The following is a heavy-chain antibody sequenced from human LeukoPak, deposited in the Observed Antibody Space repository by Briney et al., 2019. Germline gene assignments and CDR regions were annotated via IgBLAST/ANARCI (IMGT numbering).Heavy chain of an antibody. CDR1: GFTFSSYW. V-gene: IGHV3-23*01. J-gene: IGHJ4*02. D-gene: IGHD5-24*01. CDR3: AKSGYNRFDY. Sequence: GGSLRLSCAASGFTFSSYWMSWVRQAPGKGLEWVSSFSGSGGSTYYADSVKGRFTISRDNSKNTLYLQMISLRAEDTAVYYCAKSGYNRFDYWGQGTLVTVSS. CDR2: FSGSGGST.